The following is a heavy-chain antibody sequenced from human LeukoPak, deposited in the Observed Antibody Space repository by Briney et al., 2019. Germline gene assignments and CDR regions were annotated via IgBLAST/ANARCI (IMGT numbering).Heavy chain of an antibody. D-gene: IGHD3-10*01. V-gene: IGHV3-7*01. J-gene: IGHJ6*03. CDR1: GFTFSSYW. CDR3: ARTGSSYYYYMDV. Sequence: GGSLRLSCAASGFTFSSYWMSWVRQAPGKGLEWVANIEHDGSEKYYVDSVKCRFTISRDNAKNSLYLQMNSLRAEDTAVYYCARTGSSYYYYMDVWGKGTTVTVSS. CDR2: IEHDGSEK.